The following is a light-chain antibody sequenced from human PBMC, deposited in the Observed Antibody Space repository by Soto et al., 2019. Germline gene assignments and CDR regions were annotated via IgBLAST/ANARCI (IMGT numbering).Light chain of an antibody. CDR2: SAS. Sequence: IPMTQSPSSLSASVGDIVTLTCRTSRAINNYVNWYQHHPGRVPKLLISSASILQAGVPSRFSAGGSGTHFALTINNLQPEDVATYYCQQSYSTPPNFGQGTKLEI. J-gene: IGKJ2*01. CDR3: QQSYSTPPN. CDR1: RAINNY. V-gene: IGKV1-39*01.